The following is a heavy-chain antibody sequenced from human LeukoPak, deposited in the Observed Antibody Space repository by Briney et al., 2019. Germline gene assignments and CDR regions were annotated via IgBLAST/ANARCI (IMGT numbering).Heavy chain of an antibody. V-gene: IGHV3-33*01. J-gene: IGHJ4*02. D-gene: IGHD3-10*01. CDR1: GFTFSSYG. CDR2: IWYDGSNK. Sequence: GRSLRLSCAASGFTFSSYGMHWVRQAPGKGLEWVAVIWYDGSNKYYADSVKGRFTISRDNSKNTLYLQMNSLRAEDTAVYYCAREAAGEPPAFACWGQGTLVTVSS. CDR3: AREAAGEPPAFAC.